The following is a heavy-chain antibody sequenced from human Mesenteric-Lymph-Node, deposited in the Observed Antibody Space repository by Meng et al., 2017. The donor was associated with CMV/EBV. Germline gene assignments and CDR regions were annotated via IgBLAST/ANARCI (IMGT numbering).Heavy chain of an antibody. V-gene: IGHV4-59*12. CDR3: ARDRRPYCTDTTCLDAFDI. D-gene: IGHD2-8*02. CDR1: GGSISSYY. Sequence: GSLRLSCTVSGGSISSYYWSWIRQPPGKGLEWIGYIYYSGSTNYNPSLKSRVTISVDTSKNQFSLKLSSVTAADTALYYCARDRRPYCTDTTCLDAFDIWGQGTMVTVSS. CDR2: IYYSGST. J-gene: IGHJ3*02.